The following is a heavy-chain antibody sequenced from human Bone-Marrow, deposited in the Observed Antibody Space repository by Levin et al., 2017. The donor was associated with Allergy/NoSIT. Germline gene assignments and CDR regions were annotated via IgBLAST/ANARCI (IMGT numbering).Heavy chain of an antibody. Sequence: LSLTCVASGFTFSSYAMSWVRQAPGKGLEWVSAISGSGGSTYYADSVKGRFTISRDNSKNTLYLQMNSLRAEDTAVYYCAKSGGDYGDYVVVYWGQGTLVTVSS. D-gene: IGHD4-17*01. CDR2: ISGSGGST. CDR1: GFTFSSYA. J-gene: IGHJ4*02. CDR3: AKSGGDYGDYVVVY. V-gene: IGHV3-23*01.